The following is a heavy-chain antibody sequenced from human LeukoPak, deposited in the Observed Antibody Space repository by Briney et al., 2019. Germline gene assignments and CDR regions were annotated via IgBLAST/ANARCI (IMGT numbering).Heavy chain of an antibody. CDR2: IYPGDSDT. CDR3: ARRLIPGGYSYGPSGMDV. V-gene: IGHV5-51*01. J-gene: IGHJ6*02. D-gene: IGHD5-18*01. CDR1: GYSFTSYW. Sequence: GESLKISCKGSGYSFTSYWIGWVRQMPGKGLEWMGIIYPGDSDTRYSPSFQGQVTISADKSISTAYLQWSSLKASDTAMYYCARRLIPGGYSYGPSGMDVWGQGTTVTVSS.